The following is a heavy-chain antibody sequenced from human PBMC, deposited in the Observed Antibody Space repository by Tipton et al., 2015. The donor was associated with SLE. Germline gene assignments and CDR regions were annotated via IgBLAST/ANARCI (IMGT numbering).Heavy chain of an antibody. CDR1: GGSISSVFHY. Sequence: GLVKPSETLSHTCAVSGGSISSVFHYWAWIRQPPGKGLEWIGAMYYTGTTYYNPSLQSRVTISVDTSTNRFSLRMRSVTAADTAVYYCARLTYCDGGACDHAYWGLGTLVTVSS. V-gene: IGHV4-39*02. CDR3: ARLTYCDGGACDHAY. J-gene: IGHJ4*02. CDR2: MYYTGTT. D-gene: IGHD2-21*01.